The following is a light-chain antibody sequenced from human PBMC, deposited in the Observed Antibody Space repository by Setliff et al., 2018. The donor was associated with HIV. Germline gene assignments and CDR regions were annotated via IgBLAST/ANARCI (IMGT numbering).Light chain of an antibody. CDR3: QSYDSSLSASSYA. J-gene: IGLJ1*01. CDR2: SNN. V-gene: IGLV1-44*01. CDR1: SSNIGSNT. Sequence: ALTQPPSASGTPGQRVTISCSGSSSNIGSNTVNWYQQLPGTAPKLLIYSNNQRPSGVPDRFSGSKSGTSASLAISGLQSEDEADYYCQSYDSSLSASSYAFGTGTKVTVL.